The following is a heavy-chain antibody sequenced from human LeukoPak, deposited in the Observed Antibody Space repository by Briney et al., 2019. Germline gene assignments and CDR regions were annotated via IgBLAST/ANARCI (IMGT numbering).Heavy chain of an antibody. J-gene: IGHJ4*02. CDR2: ISGCGGST. CDR1: GFTFSSYA. D-gene: IGHD3-22*01. Sequence: HPGGSLRLSCAASGFTFSSYAMRWVRQAPGKGLEWVSAISGCGGSTYCADSVKGRFTISRDSSKNTLYLQMNSLRAEHTAVYYCAKTTYYYDSSGYHFGGFDYWGQGTLVTVSS. CDR3: AKTTYYYDSSGYHFGGFDY. V-gene: IGHV3-23*01.